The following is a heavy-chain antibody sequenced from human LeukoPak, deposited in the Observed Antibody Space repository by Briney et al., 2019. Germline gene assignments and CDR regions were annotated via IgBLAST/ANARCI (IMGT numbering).Heavy chain of an antibody. CDR2: ISAYNGNT. J-gene: IGHJ4*02. Sequence: ASVKVSCKASGYTFTSYGITWVRQAPGQGLEWMGWISAYNGNTNYAQKLQGRVTMTTDTSTCTVYMELRSLRSDGTAVYYCARDGVSVNTGMDPAFDYWGQGTLVTVSS. CDR1: GYTFTSYG. V-gene: IGHV1-18*01. D-gene: IGHD5-18*01. CDR3: ARDGVSVNTGMDPAFDY.